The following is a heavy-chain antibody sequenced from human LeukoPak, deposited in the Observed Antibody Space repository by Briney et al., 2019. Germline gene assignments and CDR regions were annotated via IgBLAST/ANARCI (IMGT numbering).Heavy chain of an antibody. CDR1: GFTFNNYL. Sequence: GGSLRLSCAASGFTFNNYLMSWVRQAPGKGLEWVANIKQDGSEKYYVDSVKGRFTISRDNAKNSLYLQMNSLRAEDTAVYYCAREAITEDYFDYWGQGTLVTVSS. J-gene: IGHJ4*02. CDR2: IKQDGSEK. CDR3: AREAITEDYFDY. D-gene: IGHD1-20*01. V-gene: IGHV3-7*01.